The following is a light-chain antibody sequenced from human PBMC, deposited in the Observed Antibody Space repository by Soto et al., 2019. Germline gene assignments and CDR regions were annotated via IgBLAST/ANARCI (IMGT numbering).Light chain of an antibody. CDR2: GAS. V-gene: IGKV3-15*01. CDR3: QQYNKWPFT. Sequence: EIVMTQSPATLSVSPGERATLSCRASQSVSSNLAWYQQKPGQAPRLLIYGASTRASGIPARFSGSGSGTEFTLTISSLQSEEFAVYYCQQYNKWPFTFGQGTNLEIK. CDR1: QSVSSN. J-gene: IGKJ2*01.